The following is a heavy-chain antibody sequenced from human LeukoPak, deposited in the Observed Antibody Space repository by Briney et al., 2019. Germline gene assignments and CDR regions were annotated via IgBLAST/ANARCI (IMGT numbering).Heavy chain of an antibody. CDR2: ISGSGGST. J-gene: IGHJ4*02. Sequence: GGSLRLSCAASGFTFSSYAMSWVRQAPGKGLEWVSAISGSGGSTYYADSVKGRFTISRDNSKNTLYLQMNSLRAEDTAVYYCAKDLDFWSGYYKDYWGQGTLVTVSS. D-gene: IGHD3-3*01. V-gene: IGHV3-23*01. CDR3: AKDLDFWSGYYKDY. CDR1: GFTFSSYA.